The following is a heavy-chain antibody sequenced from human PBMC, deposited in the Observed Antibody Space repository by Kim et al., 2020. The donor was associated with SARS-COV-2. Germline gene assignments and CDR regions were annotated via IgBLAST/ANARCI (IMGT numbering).Heavy chain of an antibody. V-gene: IGHV3-73*01. CDR1: GFTFSGSA. CDR3: TRHVSSSWSNWFDP. Sequence: GGSLRLSCAASGFTFSGSAMHWVRQASGKGLEWVGRIRSKANSYATAYAASVKGRFTISRDDSKNTAYLQMNSLKTEDTAVYYCTRHVSSSWSNWFDPWGQGTLVTVSS. J-gene: IGHJ5*02. CDR2: IRSKANSYAT. D-gene: IGHD6-13*01.